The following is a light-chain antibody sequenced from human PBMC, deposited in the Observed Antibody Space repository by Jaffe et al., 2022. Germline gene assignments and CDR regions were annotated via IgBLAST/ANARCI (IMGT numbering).Light chain of an antibody. Sequence: EFPLTQSPGTLSLSPGERATLSCRAAQTVYSNYLAWYQQKPGQSPRLLIYGASSRATGIPDRFSGSGSGTDFTLTISRLEPEDFAVYYCQQYASSAITFGQGTRLEIK. CDR2: GAS. V-gene: IGKV3-20*01. CDR3: QQYASSAIT. J-gene: IGKJ5*01. CDR1: QTVYSNY.